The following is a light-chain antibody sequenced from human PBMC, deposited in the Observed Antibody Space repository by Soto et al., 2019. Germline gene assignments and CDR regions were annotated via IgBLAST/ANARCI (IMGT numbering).Light chain of an antibody. CDR2: SNN. CDR1: SSNIGSNT. CDR3: AAWDDSLNGPV. V-gene: IGLV1-44*01. Sequence: QSVLTQPPSASGTPGQRGTISCSGSSSNIGSNTVNWYQQLPGTAPKLLIYSNNQRPSGVPDRFCGSKSGTSASLAISGLQSEDEADYYCAAWDDSLNGPVFGGGTKLTVL. J-gene: IGLJ2*01.